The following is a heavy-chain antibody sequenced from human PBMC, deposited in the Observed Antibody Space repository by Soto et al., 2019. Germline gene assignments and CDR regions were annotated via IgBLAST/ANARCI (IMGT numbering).Heavy chain of an antibody. CDR3: ARYCSSTSCPSEQNYYYYGMDV. V-gene: IGHV3-74*01. D-gene: IGHD2-2*01. CDR1: GFTFSSYW. Sequence: GGSLRLSCAASGFTFSSYWMHWVRQAPGKGLVWVSRINSDGSSTSYADSVKGRFTVSRDNAKNTLYLQMNSLGAEDTAVYYCARYCSSTSCPSEQNYYYYGMDVWGQGTTVTVSS. CDR2: INSDGSST. J-gene: IGHJ6*02.